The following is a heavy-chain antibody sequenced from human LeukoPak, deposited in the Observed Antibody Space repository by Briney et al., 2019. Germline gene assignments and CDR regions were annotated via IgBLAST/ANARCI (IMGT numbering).Heavy chain of an antibody. CDR2: ISYDGTNK. V-gene: IGHV3-30*18. CDR3: ANYGDYQYFDY. CDR1: GFTFINYG. J-gene: IGHJ4*02. Sequence: GRSLRLSCAASGFTFINYGMHWVCQAPGKGLEWVAVISYDGTNKYYADSVKGRFTISRDNSKNTLYLQMNSLKTDDTAVYYCANYGDYQYFDYWGQGTPVTVSS. D-gene: IGHD4-17*01.